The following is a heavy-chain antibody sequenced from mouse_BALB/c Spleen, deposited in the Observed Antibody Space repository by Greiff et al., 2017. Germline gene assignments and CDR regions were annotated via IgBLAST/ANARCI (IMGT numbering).Heavy chain of an antibody. CDR1: GYTFTNHH. Sequence: EVKLMESGAELVRPGASVKISCKAFGYTFTNHHINWVKQRPGQGLDWIGYINPYNDYTSYNQKFKGKATLTVDKSSSTAYMELSSLTSEDSAVYYCARGGITTATGFAYWGQGTLVTVSA. CDR3: ARGGITTATGFAY. J-gene: IGHJ3*01. V-gene: IGHV1S45*01. D-gene: IGHD1-2*01. CDR2: INPYNDYT.